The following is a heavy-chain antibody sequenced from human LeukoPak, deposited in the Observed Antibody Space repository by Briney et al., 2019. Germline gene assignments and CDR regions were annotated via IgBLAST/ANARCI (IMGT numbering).Heavy chain of an antibody. D-gene: IGHD6-13*01. V-gene: IGHV3-9*01. CDR1: GFTFGDYA. Sequence: PGRSLRLSCAASGFTFGDYAMHWVRQAPGKGLEWVSGISWNSGSIGYADSVKGRFTISRDNAKNSLYLQMNSLKAEDTALYYCAKDIVSEFAAAGTGAQYFHHWGQGTLVTVSS. CDR2: ISWNSGSI. CDR3: AKDIVSEFAAAGTGAQYFHH. J-gene: IGHJ1*01.